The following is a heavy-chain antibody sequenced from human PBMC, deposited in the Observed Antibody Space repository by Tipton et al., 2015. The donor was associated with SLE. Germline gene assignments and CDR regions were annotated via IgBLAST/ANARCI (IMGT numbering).Heavy chain of an antibody. J-gene: IGHJ4*02. CDR2: IYYSGST. V-gene: IGHV4-61*01. CDR3: ARENIAVAAHYFDY. CDR1: GGSISSSSYY. Sequence: LRLSCTVSGGSISSSSYYWGWIRQPPGKGLEWIGYIYYSGSTNYNPSLKSRVTISVDTSKNQFSLKLSSVTAADTAVYYCARENIAVAAHYFDYWGQGTLVTVSS. D-gene: IGHD6-19*01.